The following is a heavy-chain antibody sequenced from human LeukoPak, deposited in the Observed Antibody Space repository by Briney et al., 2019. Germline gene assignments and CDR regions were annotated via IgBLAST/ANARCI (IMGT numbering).Heavy chain of an antibody. D-gene: IGHD1-26*01. V-gene: IGHV3-23*01. CDR1: GFTFNNHY. CDR2: ISGSGGNT. CDR3: AKDNGAGNFDY. J-gene: IGHJ4*02. Sequence: GGSLRLSCAASGFTFNNHYMTWVRQAPGKGLEWVSLISGSGGNTYYVDSVKGRFTISRDNSKSTLYLQINSLRAEDTAVYSCAKDNGAGNFDYWGQGTLVTVSS.